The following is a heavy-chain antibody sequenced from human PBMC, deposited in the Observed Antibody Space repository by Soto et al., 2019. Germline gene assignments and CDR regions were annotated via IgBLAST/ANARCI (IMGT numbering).Heavy chain of an antibody. CDR1: GATISTGCYS. V-gene: IGHV4-30-2*01. D-gene: IGHD4-17*01. CDR3: AIEAYGVYLGNWVP. CDR2: TYHSGNP. J-gene: IGHJ5*02. Sequence: QLQLQESGSRLVKSSETLSLTCGVSGATISTGCYSWHWPRQPPGMAMEWIGHTYHSGNPYYNPDLKCGVRIGVYKSNNPFSLTVSYVTAADTAVYYSAIEAYGVYLGNWVPGGQGILVTVSS.